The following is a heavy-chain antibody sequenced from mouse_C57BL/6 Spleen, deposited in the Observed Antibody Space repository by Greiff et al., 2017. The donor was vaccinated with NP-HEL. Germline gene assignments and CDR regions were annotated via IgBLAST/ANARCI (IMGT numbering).Heavy chain of an antibody. Sequence: EVQGVESGEGLVKPGGSLKLSCAASGFTFSSYAMSWVRQTPEKRLEWVAYISSGGDYIYYADTVKGRFTIPRDNARNTLYLQMSSLKSEDTAMYYCTRAPNYYGSPYAMDYWGQGTSVTVSS. D-gene: IGHD1-1*01. CDR2: ISSGGDYI. CDR3: TRAPNYYGSPYAMDY. V-gene: IGHV5-9-1*02. J-gene: IGHJ4*01. CDR1: GFTFSSYA.